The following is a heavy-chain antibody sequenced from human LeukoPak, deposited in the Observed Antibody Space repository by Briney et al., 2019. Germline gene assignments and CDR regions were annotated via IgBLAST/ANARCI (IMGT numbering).Heavy chain of an antibody. CDR3: AREGSERDGSTLRGFDY. V-gene: IGHV1-69*04. J-gene: IGHJ4*02. Sequence: SVKVSCKASGYSFTHHGISWVRQAPGQGLEWMGRIIPILGIANYAQKFQGRVTITADKSTSTAYMELSSLRSEDTAVYYCAREGSERDGSTLRGFDYWGLGTLVTVSS. D-gene: IGHD1-26*01. CDR1: GYSFTHHG. CDR2: IIPILGIA.